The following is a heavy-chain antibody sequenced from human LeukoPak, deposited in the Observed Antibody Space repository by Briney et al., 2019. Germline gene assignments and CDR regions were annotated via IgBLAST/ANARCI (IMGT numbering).Heavy chain of an antibody. D-gene: IGHD3-22*01. J-gene: IGHJ4*02. CDR3: ARAGYYYDSSGYFVCNY. CDR2: ISSSSSYI. Sequence: GGSLRLSCAASGFTFSSYSMNWVRQAPGKGLEWVSSISSSSSYIYYADSVKGRFTISRDNAKNSLYLQMNSLRAEDTAVYYCARAGYYYDSSGYFVCNYWGQGTLVTVSS. CDR1: GFTFSSYS. V-gene: IGHV3-21*01.